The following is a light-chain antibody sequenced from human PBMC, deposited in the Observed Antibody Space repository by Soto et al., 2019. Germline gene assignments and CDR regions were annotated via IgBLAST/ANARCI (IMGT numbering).Light chain of an antibody. CDR3: QQYGSSRFT. J-gene: IGKJ3*01. CDR1: QSVSSSY. Sequence: EIVLTQSPGTLSLSPGERATLSCRASQSVSSSYLAWYQQKPGQAPRLLMYGAPSRATGIPDRFSGSGSGTDFTLTISGLEPEDFAVYYCQQYGSSRFTFGPGTKVDIK. V-gene: IGKV3-20*01. CDR2: GAP.